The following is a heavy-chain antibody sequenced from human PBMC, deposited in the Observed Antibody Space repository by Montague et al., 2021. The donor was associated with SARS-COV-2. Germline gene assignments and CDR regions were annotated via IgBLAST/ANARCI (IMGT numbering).Heavy chain of an antibody. CDR3: ARGRQHFNMIVVVMTGGEYYFDY. J-gene: IGHJ4*02. V-gene: IGHV4-34*01. CDR2: INHRGTS. Sequence: SETLSLTCAVYGGSFSDYYWSWIRQPPGKGLEWIGEINHRGTSKYNTSLKSRVSISLDTSKNQFSLYLSYVTAADTAVYYCARGRQHFNMIVVVMTGGEYYFDYWGQGTLVTVSS. D-gene: IGHD3-22*01. CDR1: GGSFSDYY.